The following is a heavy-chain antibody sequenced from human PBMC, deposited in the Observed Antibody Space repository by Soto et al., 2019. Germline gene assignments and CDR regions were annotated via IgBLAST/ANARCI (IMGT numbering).Heavy chain of an antibody. CDR1: GDSFFSDGVA. V-gene: IGHV6-1*01. CDR3: ARGKYSGFDV. Sequence: PSQTLALPCGSSGDSFFSDGVACNFIRQSPSRGLEWLGRAIYRSKLSNDYAASVKGRITVNPDTSKNQFSLHLNSVTPEDTAVYYCARGKYSGFDVWGQGTMVTVSS. J-gene: IGHJ3*01. CDR2: AIYRSKLSN. D-gene: IGHD2-15*01.